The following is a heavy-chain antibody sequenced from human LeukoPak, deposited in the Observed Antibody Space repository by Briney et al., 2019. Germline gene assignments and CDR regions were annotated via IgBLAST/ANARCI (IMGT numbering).Heavy chain of an antibody. CDR1: GGTFSSYA. J-gene: IGHJ3*02. V-gene: IGHV1-69*05. CDR3: ARDRAEDYGGNNRAFDI. CDR2: IIPIFGTA. D-gene: IGHD4-23*01. Sequence: SVKVSCKASGGTFSSYAISWVRQAPGQALEWMGGIIPIFGTANYAQKFQGRVTITTDESTSTAYMELSSLRSEDTAVYYCARDRAEDYGGNNRAFDIWGQGTMVTVSS.